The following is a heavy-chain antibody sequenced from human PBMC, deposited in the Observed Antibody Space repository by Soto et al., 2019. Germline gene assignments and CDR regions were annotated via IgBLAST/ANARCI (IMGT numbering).Heavy chain of an antibody. CDR3: AREVNNYYGMDV. CDR2: ISYSGST. CDR1: GASISSDDYY. V-gene: IGHV4-30-4*01. J-gene: IGHJ6*02. Sequence: QVQLQESGPGLMKPSQTLSLTCSISGASISSDDYYWSWFRQPPGKGLEWIGYISYSGSTYYNPSLKSRITISVDTSTTQFSLIPSSVTAAETAVVYCAREVNNYYGMDVGGQGTTVTVSS.